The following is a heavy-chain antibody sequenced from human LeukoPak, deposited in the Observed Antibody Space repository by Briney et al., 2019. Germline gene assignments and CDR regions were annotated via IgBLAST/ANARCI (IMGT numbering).Heavy chain of an antibody. D-gene: IGHD3-10*01. CDR2: INHSGST. CDR1: GGSLSGYY. Sequence: SETLSLTCAVYGGSLSGYYWSWIRQPPGKGLEWIGEINHSGSTNYNPSLKSRVTISVDTSKNQFSLKLSSVTAADTAVYYCARGVIFDYWGQGTLVTVSS. J-gene: IGHJ4*02. V-gene: IGHV4-34*01. CDR3: ARGVIFDY.